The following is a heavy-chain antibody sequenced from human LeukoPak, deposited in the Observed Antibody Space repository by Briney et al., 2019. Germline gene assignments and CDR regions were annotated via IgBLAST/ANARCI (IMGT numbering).Heavy chain of an antibody. CDR1: GYSISTGYY. CDR2: IYHSGST. CDR3: VRDKPHSYFDF. V-gene: IGHV4-38-2*02. Sequence: SETLSLTCTVSGYSISTGYYWGWIRQPPGKGLEWIGSIYHSGSTNYNPSLKSRVTISADTSKNQFSLNLSSVTAADTAVYYCVRDKPHSYFDFWDQGTLATVSS. D-gene: IGHD4-11*01. J-gene: IGHJ4*02.